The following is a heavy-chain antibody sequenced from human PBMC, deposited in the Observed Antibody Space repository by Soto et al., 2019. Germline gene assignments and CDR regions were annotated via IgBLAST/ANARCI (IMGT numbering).Heavy chain of an antibody. CDR2: INPNSGGT. CDR1: GYTFTGYY. Sequence: ASVKVSCKASGYTFTGYYMHWVRQAPGQGLEWMGWINPNSGGTNYAQKFQGWVTMTRDTSISTAYMELSRLRSDDTAVYYCARATKHAAYYYYYGMDVWGQGTTVTVSS. V-gene: IGHV1-2*04. CDR3: ARATKHAAYYYYYGMDV. D-gene: IGHD1-1*01. J-gene: IGHJ6*02.